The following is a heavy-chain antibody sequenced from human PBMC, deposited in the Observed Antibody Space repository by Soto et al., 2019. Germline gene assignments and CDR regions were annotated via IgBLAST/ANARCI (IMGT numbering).Heavy chain of an antibody. J-gene: IGHJ6*02. CDR3: ASPSPYIVVRKPTGNQDYYGMDV. CDR2: IIPVFGTT. D-gene: IGHD2-2*01. CDR1: GGTFSNYT. Sequence: QVQLVQSGAEVTKPGSSVKVFCKASGGTFSNYTISWVRQAPGQGLEWLGGIIPVFGTTDYEPKFQGRVTIVADGSTGTAYLMMSSLRSADTAVYYCASPSPYIVVRKPTGNQDYYGMDVWGPGTRVSGPS. V-gene: IGHV1-69*01.